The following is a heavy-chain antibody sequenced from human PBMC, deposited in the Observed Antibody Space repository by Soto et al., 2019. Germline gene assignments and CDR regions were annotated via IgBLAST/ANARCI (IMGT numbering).Heavy chain of an antibody. CDR3: VREFRSSDF. Sequence: EVQLVASGGASAQPGGSLRLSCAASGFTFSNYWLHWVRQAPGKGPMWVSRINGVGTYTNYADSVRGRFSISRDNSENTVYLQMNGLRAEDTDMYDCVREFRSSDFWGQRTPVPVSS. V-gene: IGHV3-74*01. CDR1: GFTFSNYW. CDR2: INGVGTYT. D-gene: IGHD3-3*01. J-gene: IGHJ4*02.